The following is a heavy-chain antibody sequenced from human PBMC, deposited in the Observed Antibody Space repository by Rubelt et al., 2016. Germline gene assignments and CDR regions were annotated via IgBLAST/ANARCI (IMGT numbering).Heavy chain of an antibody. CDR2: IYYSGTT. J-gene: IGHJ4*02. CDR1: GGSISSSNYY. Sequence: QLQLQESGPGLVRPSETLSLTCSVSGGSISSSNYYWGWVRRPPGQGLEWIGSIYYSGTTYYNPSLESRVTMSVDTSRNQCSLKLGSGNAADTALYYCARQLYSGSYDIDDWGQGTLVTVSS. CDR3: ARQLYSGSYDIDD. D-gene: IGHD1-26*01. V-gene: IGHV4-39*01.